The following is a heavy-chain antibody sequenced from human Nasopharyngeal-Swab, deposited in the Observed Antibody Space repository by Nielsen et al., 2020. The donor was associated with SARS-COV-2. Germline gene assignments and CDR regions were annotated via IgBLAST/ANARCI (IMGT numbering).Heavy chain of an antibody. Sequence: GGSLRLSCLGSGFTFGDYAVSWVRQAPGKGLAWVGFIRSKAYGETTEYAASVKGRFTISRDDSKSIAYLQMNSLETEYTAIYFCTRDILGNYDFWSSPSYYFEYWGQGTLVTVSS. D-gene: IGHD3/OR15-3a*01. CDR1: GFTFGDYA. CDR2: IRSKAYGETT. J-gene: IGHJ4*02. CDR3: TRDILGNYDFWSSPSYYFEY. V-gene: IGHV3-49*04.